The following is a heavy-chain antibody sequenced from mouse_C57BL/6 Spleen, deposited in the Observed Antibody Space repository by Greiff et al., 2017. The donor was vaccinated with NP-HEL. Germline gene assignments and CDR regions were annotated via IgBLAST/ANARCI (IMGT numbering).Heavy chain of an antibody. V-gene: IGHV1-76*01. CDR1: GYTFTDYY. D-gene: IGHD1-1*01. CDR3: ARSTVVATRFAY. CDR2: IYPGSGNT. J-gene: IGHJ3*01. Sequence: QVQLQQSGAELVRPGASVKLSCKASGYTFTDYYINWVKQRPGQGLEWIARIYPGSGNTYYNEKFKGKATLTAEKSSSTAYMQLSSLTSEDSAVYFCARSTVVATRFAYWGQGTLVTVSA.